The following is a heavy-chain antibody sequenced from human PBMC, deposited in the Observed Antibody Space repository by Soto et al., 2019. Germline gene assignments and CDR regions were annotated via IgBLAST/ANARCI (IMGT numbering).Heavy chain of an antibody. V-gene: IGHV4-34*01. CDR1: GGSFSGYY. J-gene: IGHJ6*02. CDR3: ARINSAYDFWSGYYRDYYYGMDV. D-gene: IGHD3-3*01. CDR2: LNNSGST. Sequence: SETLSLTCAVYGGSFSGYYWSWIRQPPGKGREWIGELNNSGSTNYNPSLKSRVTISVDTYKNQFSLKLSSVTAADTAVYYCARINSAYDFWSGYYRDYYYGMDVWGQGTTVT.